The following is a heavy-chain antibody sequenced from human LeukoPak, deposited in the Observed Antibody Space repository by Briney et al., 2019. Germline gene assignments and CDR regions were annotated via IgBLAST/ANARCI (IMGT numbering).Heavy chain of an antibody. CDR2: IGSSSSTI. Sequence: GGSLRLSCAASGFTFSSYSMTWVRQAPGKGLEWVSYIGSSSSTIYYADSVKGRFTISRDNAKNSLYLQMNSLRDEDTAVYYCASYGDFWSGHDAFDIWGQGTMVTVSS. CDR3: ASYGDFWSGHDAFDI. CDR1: GFTFSSYS. D-gene: IGHD3-3*01. V-gene: IGHV3-48*02. J-gene: IGHJ3*02.